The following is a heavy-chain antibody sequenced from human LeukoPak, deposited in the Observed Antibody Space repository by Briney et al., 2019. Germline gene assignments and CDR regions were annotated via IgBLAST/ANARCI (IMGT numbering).Heavy chain of an antibody. CDR2: IYSSGST. J-gene: IGHJ4*02. Sequence: GGSLRLSCAASGFIVREKYMGWVRQAPGKGLEWVSVIYSSGSTYYADSVKGRLTISRDDSKNTLYLQMNSLRVEDTAVYYCARERNLDIAVARTIFDYWGPGTLVTVSS. V-gene: IGHV3-66*01. CDR1: GFIVREKY. D-gene: IGHD6-19*01. CDR3: ARERNLDIAVARTIFDY.